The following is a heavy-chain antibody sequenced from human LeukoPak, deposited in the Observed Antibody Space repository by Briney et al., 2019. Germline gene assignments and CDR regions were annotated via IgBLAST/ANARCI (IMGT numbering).Heavy chain of an antibody. CDR1: GFTSSDYY. CDR3: ARGSYDFWGGYDTGSDY. CDR2: IRSSGSTI. V-gene: IGHV3-11*01. D-gene: IGHD3-3*01. J-gene: IGHJ4*02. Sequence: GGSLRLSCAAPGFTSSDYYMSWIRQAPGKGLERGSYIRSSGSTIYYADSVKGRFTTSRDNATNSVYLQMNSLSAEDTAVYYCARGSYDFWGGYDTGSDYWGQGTLVTVSS.